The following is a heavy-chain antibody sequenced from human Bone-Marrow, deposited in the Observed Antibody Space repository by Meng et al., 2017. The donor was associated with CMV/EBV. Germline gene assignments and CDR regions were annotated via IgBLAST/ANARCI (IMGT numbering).Heavy chain of an antibody. Sequence: GESLKISCAASGFTFSSYWMSWVRQAPGKGLEWVANIKQDGSEKYYVDSVKGRFTISRDNAKNSLYLQMNSLRAGDTAVYYCARVTARDAFDIWGQGTMVTVSS. CDR3: ARVTARDAFDI. J-gene: IGHJ3*02. CDR2: IKQDGSEK. CDR1: GFTFSSYW. D-gene: IGHD5-18*01. V-gene: IGHV3-7*01.